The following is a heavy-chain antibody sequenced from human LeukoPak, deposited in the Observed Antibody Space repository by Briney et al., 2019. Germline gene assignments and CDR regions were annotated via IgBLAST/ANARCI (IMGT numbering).Heavy chain of an antibody. Sequence: SETLSLTCAVYGGSFSGYYWSWIRQPPGKGLEWIGEINHSGSTNYNPSLKSRVTISVDTSKNQFSLKLSSVTAADTAVYYCARGGEADYDYVRGSYRYDWFDPWGQGTLVTVSS. V-gene: IGHV4-34*01. J-gene: IGHJ5*02. CDR2: INHSGST. D-gene: IGHD3-16*02. CDR3: ARGGEADYDYVRGSYRYDWFDP. CDR1: GGSFSGYY.